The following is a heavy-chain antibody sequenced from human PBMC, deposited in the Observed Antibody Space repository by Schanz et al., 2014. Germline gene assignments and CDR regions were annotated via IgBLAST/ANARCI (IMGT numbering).Heavy chain of an antibody. D-gene: IGHD1-26*01. Sequence: QVQLVQSGAEVKKPGASVKVSCKASGYTFTSYGINWVRQAPGQGLEWMATINPSGGSTSFAQKFQGRVTMTRATSTSTVNMELTSLRSDDTAIYYCARGREKWEPTSGMDVWGQGTLVTVSS. CDR2: INPSGGST. CDR1: GYTFTSYG. J-gene: IGHJ6*02. V-gene: IGHV1-46*01. CDR3: ARGREKWEPTSGMDV.